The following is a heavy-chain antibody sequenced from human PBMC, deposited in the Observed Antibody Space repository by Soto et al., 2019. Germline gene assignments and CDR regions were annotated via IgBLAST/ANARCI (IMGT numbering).Heavy chain of an antibody. V-gene: IGHV4-4*07. J-gene: IGHJ4*02. CDR2: IYSSGST. CDR3: ARGGVGARPFDS. CDR1: GGSISSYY. D-gene: IGHD1-26*01. Sequence: SETLSLTCTVSGGSISSYYWTWIRQPAGKGLEWIGRIYSSGSTNYNPSLKSRVTMSVDTSKNQFSLNLSSVTAADTAVYYCARGGVGARPFDSWGQGTLVTAPQ.